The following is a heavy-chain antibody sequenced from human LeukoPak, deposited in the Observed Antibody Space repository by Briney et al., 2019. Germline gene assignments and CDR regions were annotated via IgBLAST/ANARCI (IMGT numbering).Heavy chain of an antibody. CDR2: ISSSGTTI. CDR3: ARAPHSSNYYGTFDF. CDR1: GFIFSDYE. Sequence: GGSLRLSCAASGFIFSDYEMNWVRQAPGKGLEWVSYISSSGTTIYYADSVKGRFSISRDNAKNSLYLQMNSLSAEDTALYYCARAPHSSNYYGTFDFWGQGTLVTVSS. J-gene: IGHJ4*02. D-gene: IGHD6-13*01. V-gene: IGHV3-48*03.